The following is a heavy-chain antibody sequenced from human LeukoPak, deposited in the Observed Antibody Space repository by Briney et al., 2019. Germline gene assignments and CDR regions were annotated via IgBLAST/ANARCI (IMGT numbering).Heavy chain of an antibody. CDR3: ARKGEHIYDSGNLWPAWVDL. D-gene: IGHD3-10*01. V-gene: IGHV4-34*01. J-gene: IGHJ5*02. Sequence: SETLSLTCAVYGGSVRDNYWSWIRQPPGKGLEWVGSIYRSGSTYYNPSLKSRVTISVDMSQNQFSLKMTSVTAADTAVYYCARKGEHIYDSGNLWPAWVDLWGQGTLVTVSS. CDR1: GGSVRDNY. CDR2: IYRSGST.